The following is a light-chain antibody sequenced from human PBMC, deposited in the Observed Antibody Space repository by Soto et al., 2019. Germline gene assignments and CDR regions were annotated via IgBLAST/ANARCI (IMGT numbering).Light chain of an antibody. CDR3: QSYDSSLSDWV. CDR2: GNS. J-gene: IGLJ3*02. V-gene: IGLV1-40*01. CDR1: SSNIGAGYD. Sequence: QSVLTQPPSVSGAPGQRVTISCTGSSSNIGAGYDVHWYQQLPGTAPKLLISGNSNRPSGVPDRFSGSKSGTSASLAITGLQAEDDADYYCQSYDSSLSDWVFGGGTQLTVL.